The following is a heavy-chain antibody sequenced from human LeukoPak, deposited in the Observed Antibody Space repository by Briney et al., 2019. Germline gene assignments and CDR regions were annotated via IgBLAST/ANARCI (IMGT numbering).Heavy chain of an antibody. J-gene: IGHJ4*02. D-gene: IGHD3-10*01. V-gene: IGHV4-38-2*02. CDR3: ARAGEARGVIIG. CDR2: IYHSGST. CDR1: GYSISSGYY. Sequence: SETLSLTCTVSGYSISSGYYWGWILQPPGKGLEWIVSIYHSGSTYYNPSLKSRVTISVDTSKNQFSLKLSSVTAADTAVYYCARAGEARGVIIGWGQGTLVTVSS.